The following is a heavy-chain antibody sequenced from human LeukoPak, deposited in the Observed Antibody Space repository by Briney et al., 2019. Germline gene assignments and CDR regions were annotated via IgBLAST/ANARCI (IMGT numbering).Heavy chain of an antibody. J-gene: IGHJ6*02. D-gene: IGHD3-9*01. CDR2: IIPTIGIE. V-gene: IGHV1-69*04. Sequence: GSSVKVSCKASGGTFSTYGISWVRQAPGQGLEWMGRIIPTIGIEKYAQKFQGRVMMTADRSTNTAYMELSSLKSEDTAVYYCARLLKLTGYDLGMDVWGQGTTVTVSS. CDR3: ARLLKLTGYDLGMDV. CDR1: GGTFSTYG.